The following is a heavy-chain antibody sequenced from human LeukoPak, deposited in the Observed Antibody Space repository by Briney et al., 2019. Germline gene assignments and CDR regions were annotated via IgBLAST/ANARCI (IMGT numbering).Heavy chain of an antibody. D-gene: IGHD3-3*01. J-gene: IGHJ4*02. V-gene: IGHV3-48*03. CDR1: GFTFSSYG. CDR3: ARGGSRWFLYYFDY. Sequence: GGSLRLSCAASGFTFSSYGMNWVRQAPGKGLEWISYISSSVSTIYYADSVKGRFTISRDNAKNSLFLQMNSLRAEDTAIYYCARGGSRWFLYYFDYWGQGTLVTVSS. CDR2: ISSSVSTI.